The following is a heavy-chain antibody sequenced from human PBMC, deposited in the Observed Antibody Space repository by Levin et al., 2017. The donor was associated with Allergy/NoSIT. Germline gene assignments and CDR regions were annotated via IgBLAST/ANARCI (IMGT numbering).Heavy chain of an antibody. J-gene: IGHJ5*01. Sequence: RSGGSLRLSCAASGFTFSSYAMYWVRQAPGKGLEWVSAISGSGYSTYYADSVKGRFTISRDNSKNTLFLQMNSLTAEDTAVYYCTRAYSSNWYDYWGRGTLVTVSS. D-gene: IGHD6-13*01. V-gene: IGHV3-23*01. CDR1: GFTFSSYA. CDR2: ISGSGYST. CDR3: TRAYSSNWYDY.